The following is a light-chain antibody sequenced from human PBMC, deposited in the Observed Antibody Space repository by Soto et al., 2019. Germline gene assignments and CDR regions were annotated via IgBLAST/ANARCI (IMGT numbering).Light chain of an antibody. V-gene: IGLV2-8*01. Sequence: QSALAQPPSASGSPGQSVTISCTGTSSDVGAYDYVSWYQQHPGKAPKLVISEVTERPSGVPDRFSGSKSGSTASLPVSGLQAEDEADDYCASYAGNNNFVLFGGGTKLTVL. CDR1: SSDVGAYDY. CDR2: EVT. CDR3: ASYAGNNNFVL. J-gene: IGLJ2*01.